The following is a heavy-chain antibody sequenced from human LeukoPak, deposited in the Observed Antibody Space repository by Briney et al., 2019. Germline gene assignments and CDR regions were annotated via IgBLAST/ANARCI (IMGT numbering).Heavy chain of an antibody. D-gene: IGHD5-18*01. V-gene: IGHV4-34*01. CDR1: GGSFSGYY. J-gene: IGHJ4*02. CDR3: ARGQAMGYYFDY. CDR2: INHSGST. Sequence: SETLSLACAVYGGSFSGYYWSWIRQPPGKGLEWIGEINHSGSTNYNPSLKSRVTISVDTSKNQFSLKLSSVTAADTAVYYCARGQAMGYYFDYWGQGTLVTVSS.